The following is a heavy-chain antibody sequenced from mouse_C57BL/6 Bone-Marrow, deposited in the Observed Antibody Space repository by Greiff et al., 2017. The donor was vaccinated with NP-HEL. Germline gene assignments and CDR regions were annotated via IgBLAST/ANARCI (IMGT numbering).Heavy chain of an antibody. J-gene: IGHJ3*01. V-gene: IGHV14-2*01. CDR2: IDPEDGET. CDR1: GFNIKDYY. Sequence: VQLQQSGAELVKPGASVKLSCTASGFNIKDYYMHWVKQRTEQGLEWIGRIDPEDGETKYAPKFPGKATITADTSSNTAYLQLSSLTSEDTAVYYCELAQVWFAYWGQGTLVTVSA. CDR3: ELAQVWFAY.